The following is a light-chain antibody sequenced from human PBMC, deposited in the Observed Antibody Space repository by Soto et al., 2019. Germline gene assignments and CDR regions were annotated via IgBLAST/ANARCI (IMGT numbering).Light chain of an antibody. J-gene: IGKJ1*01. Sequence: EIVLTQSPATLSLSPGERATLSFRASQYVSSFLAWYQQKAGQAPRLISYDASHRATGIPARFSGSGSGTEFTLTINSLEPEDFALYYCQQRYNWPPTFGQGTKVDI. CDR2: DAS. CDR3: QQRYNWPPT. CDR1: QYVSSF. V-gene: IGKV3-11*01.